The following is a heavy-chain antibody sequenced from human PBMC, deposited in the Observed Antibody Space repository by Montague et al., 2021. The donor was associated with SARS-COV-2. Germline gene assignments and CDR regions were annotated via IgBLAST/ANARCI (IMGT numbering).Heavy chain of an antibody. V-gene: IGHV4-59*01. D-gene: IGHD6-19*01. CDR3: TRDSRTSGWGYWYHGLDV. CDR1: GGSISSYY. J-gene: IGHJ6*02. Sequence: SETLSLTCTVSGGSISSYYWSWIRQPPGKELEWIGYIYYSGSTNYNPSLKSRVTISVDTSKNQFSLKLSSVTAADTAVYYCTRDSRTSGWGYWYHGLDVWGQGTTVIVSS. CDR2: IYYSGST.